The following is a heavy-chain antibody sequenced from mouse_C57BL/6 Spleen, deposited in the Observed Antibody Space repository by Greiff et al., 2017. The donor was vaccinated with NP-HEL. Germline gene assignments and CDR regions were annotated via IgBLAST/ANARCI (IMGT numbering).Heavy chain of an antibody. CDR1: GYAFTNYL. CDR3: ARRGADYDAWFAY. Sequence: VQLPQSGAELVRPGTSVKVSCKASGYAFTNYLIEWVKQRPGQGLEWIGVINPGSVGTNYNEKFKGKATLTAAKSSSTAYMQLSSLTSEDSAVYCCARRGADYDAWFAYWGQGTLVTVSA. J-gene: IGHJ3*01. V-gene: IGHV1-54*01. D-gene: IGHD2-4*01. CDR2: INPGSVGT.